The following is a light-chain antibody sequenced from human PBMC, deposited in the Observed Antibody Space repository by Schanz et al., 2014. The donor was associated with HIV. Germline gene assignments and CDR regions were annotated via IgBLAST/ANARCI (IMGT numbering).Light chain of an antibody. CDR1: SSDVGHYDY. J-gene: IGLJ3*02. CDR2: EVS. V-gene: IGLV2-8*01. CDR3: ATWADSLNGWV. Sequence: QSALTQPPSASGSRGQSVTISCTGTSSDVGHYDYVSWYQQHPGKAPKLMIYEVSKRPSGVPDRFSGSKSGTSASLAISGLQSEDEGDYYCATWADSLNGWVFGGGTQLTVL.